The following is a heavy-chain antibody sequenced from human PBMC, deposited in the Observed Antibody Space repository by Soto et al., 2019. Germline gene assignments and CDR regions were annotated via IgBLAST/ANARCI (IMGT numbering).Heavy chain of an antibody. Sequence: ASVKVSCKASGYTFTSYDINWVRQATGQGLEWMGWMNPNSGNTGYAQKFQGRVTMTRNTSISTAYMELSSLRSEDTAVYYCALTIFGVVMTTDYMDVWGKGTTVTVSS. V-gene: IGHV1-8*01. CDR2: MNPNSGNT. D-gene: IGHD3-3*01. J-gene: IGHJ6*03. CDR3: ALTIFGVVMTTDYMDV. CDR1: GYTFTSYD.